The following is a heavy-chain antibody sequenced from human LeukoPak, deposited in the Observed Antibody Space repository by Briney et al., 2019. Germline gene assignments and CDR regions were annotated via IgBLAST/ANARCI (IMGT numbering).Heavy chain of an antibody. J-gene: IGHJ2*01. Sequence: AGRSLRLSCAASGFTFSSYGMHWVRQAPGKGLEWVAVISYDGSNKYYADSVKSRFTTSRDNSKNTLYLQMNSLRAEDTAVYYCAKGTYYYGSTESTGSWYFDLWGRGTLVTVSS. D-gene: IGHD3-10*01. CDR2: ISYDGSNK. CDR3: AKGTYYYGSTESTGSWYFDL. CDR1: GFTFSSYG. V-gene: IGHV3-30*18.